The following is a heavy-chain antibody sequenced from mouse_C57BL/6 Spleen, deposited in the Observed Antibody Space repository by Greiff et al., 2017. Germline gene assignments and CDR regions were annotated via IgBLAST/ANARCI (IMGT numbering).Heavy chain of an antibody. CDR3: ARDGYYTGYFDV. D-gene: IGHD2-3*01. Sequence: EVMLVESEGGLVQPGSSMKLSCTASGFTFSDYYMAWVRQVPEKGLEWVANINYDGSSTYYLDSLKSRFIISRDNAKNILYLQMSSLKSEDTATYYCARDGYYTGYFDVWGTGTTVTVSS. CDR2: INYDGSST. CDR1: GFTFSDYY. V-gene: IGHV5-16*01. J-gene: IGHJ1*03.